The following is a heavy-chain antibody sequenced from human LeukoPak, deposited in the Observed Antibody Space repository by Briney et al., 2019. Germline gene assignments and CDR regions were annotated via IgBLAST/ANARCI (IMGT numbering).Heavy chain of an antibody. CDR1: GFTFSNYG. CDR3: AKDQGTVYGAGNEGMDV. Sequence: GGSLRLSCAVSGFTFSNYGMHWVRQAPGKGLEWVAVISYDGSNKYYGDSVKGRFTISRDIFENTLFLQMNSLRVEDTAVYYCAKDQGTVYGAGNEGMDVWGQGTTVTVSS. J-gene: IGHJ6*02. CDR2: ISYDGSNK. D-gene: IGHD3-10*01. V-gene: IGHV3-30*18.